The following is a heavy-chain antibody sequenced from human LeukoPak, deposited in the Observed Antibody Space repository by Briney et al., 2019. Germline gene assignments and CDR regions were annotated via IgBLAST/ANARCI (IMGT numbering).Heavy chain of an antibody. CDR3: ARDLGDDISGVGYFDY. J-gene: IGHJ4*01. V-gene: IGHV1-18*01. CDR1: GYTLSTYA. CDR2: ISAYTGNT. D-gene: IGHD3-22*01. Sequence: GASVKVSCKASGYTLSTYAISWVRQAPGRGLEWMGWISAYTGNTRYTQNLQGRVIMTTDTSANTAYMEVRSLRSDDTAMYYCARDLGDDISGVGYFDYWGHGTLVTVSS.